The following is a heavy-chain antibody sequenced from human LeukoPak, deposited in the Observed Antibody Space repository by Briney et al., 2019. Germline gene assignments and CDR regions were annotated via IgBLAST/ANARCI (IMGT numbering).Heavy chain of an antibody. Sequence: SETLSLTCAVYGGSFSGYYWSWIRQPPGKGLEWIGEINHSGSTNYNPSLKSRVTISVDTSKNQFSLKLSSVTAADTAVYYCARDRPGGIAAAGTSHWFDPWGQGTLVTVSS. D-gene: IGHD6-13*01. CDR3: ARDRPGGIAAAGTSHWFDP. CDR1: GGSFSGYY. CDR2: INHSGST. J-gene: IGHJ5*02. V-gene: IGHV4-34*01.